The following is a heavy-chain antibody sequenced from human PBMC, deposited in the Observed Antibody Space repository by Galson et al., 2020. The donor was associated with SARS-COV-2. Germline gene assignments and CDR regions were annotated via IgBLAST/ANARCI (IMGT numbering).Heavy chain of an antibody. V-gene: IGHV1-3*01. D-gene: IGHD2-15*01. CDR1: GYTFTSYA. CDR2: INAGNGNT. CDR3: ARELDRGWSPSFDAFDI. J-gene: IGHJ3*02. Sequence: ASVKVSCKASGYTFTSYAMHWVRQDPGQRLEWMGWINAGNGNTKYSQKFQGRVTITRDTSASTAYMELSSLRSEDTAVYYCARELDRGWSPSFDAFDIWGQGTMVTVSS.